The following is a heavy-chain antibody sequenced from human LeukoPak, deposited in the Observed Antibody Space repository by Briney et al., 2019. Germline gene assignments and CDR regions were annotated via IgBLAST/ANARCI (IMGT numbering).Heavy chain of an antibody. J-gene: IGHJ5*02. V-gene: IGHV4-34*01. Sequence: SETLSLTCAVYGGSFSGYYWSWIRQPPGKGLEWIGSIYDSGSTNYNPSLKSRVTISVDKSENQFSLKLSSVTAADTAVYYCARLKRGLAPRDWFDPWGQGTLVTVSS. D-gene: IGHD1-1*01. CDR2: IYDSGST. CDR3: ARLKRGLAPRDWFDP. CDR1: GGSFSGYY.